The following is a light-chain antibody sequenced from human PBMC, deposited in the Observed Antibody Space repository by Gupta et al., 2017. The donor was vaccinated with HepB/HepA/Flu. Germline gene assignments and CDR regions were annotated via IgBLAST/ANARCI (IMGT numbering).Light chain of an antibody. CDR3: CSYAGITTWV. J-gene: IGLJ3*02. CDR2: EVS. Sequence: QSALTQPASVSGSPGQSITISCTGSSSDVGTYNFVSWYQQQPGKAPKVIIYEVSQRPSGVSNRFSASKSSNTASLTISGLQAEVEADYYCCSYAGITTWVFGGGTKLTVL. V-gene: IGLV2-23*02. CDR1: SSDVGTYNF.